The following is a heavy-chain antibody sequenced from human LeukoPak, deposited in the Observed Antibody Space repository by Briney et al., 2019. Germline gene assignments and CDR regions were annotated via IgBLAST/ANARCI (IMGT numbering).Heavy chain of an antibody. V-gene: IGHV4-59*01. D-gene: IGHD1-26*01. CDR2: VFDTGST. CDR3: ARVSRMGADY. Sequence: SETLSLTCTVSGGSISSDHWSWIRQSPGKGLEWIGYVFDTGSTNYNPSLKSRITISLDTSKNLFSLKLTSVTAADTAVYYCARVSRMGADYWGQGTLVTVSS. J-gene: IGHJ4*02. CDR1: GGSISSDH.